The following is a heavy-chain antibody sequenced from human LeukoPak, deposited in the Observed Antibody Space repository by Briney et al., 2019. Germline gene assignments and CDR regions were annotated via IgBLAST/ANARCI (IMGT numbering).Heavy chain of an antibody. CDR2: INHSGST. V-gene: IGHV4-34*01. D-gene: IGHD3-22*01. CDR3: ARLGSSGYAH. J-gene: IGHJ4*02. CDR1: GGSFSGYY. Sequence: KPSETLSLTCAVYGGSFSGYYWSWIRQPPGKGLEWIGEINHSGSTNYNPSLKSRVTISVATSKNQFSLKLSSVTAADTAVYYCARLGSSGYAHWGQGPLVTVSS.